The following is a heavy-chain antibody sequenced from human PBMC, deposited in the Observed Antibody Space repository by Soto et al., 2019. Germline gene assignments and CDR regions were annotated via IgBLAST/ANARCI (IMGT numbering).Heavy chain of an antibody. J-gene: IGHJ3*02. Sequence: GSVNVSCKASGYTFTGNYLHWVRQAPGQRLEWMGWINPNSGATNYPQKFQGWVTMTRDTSISTVYMEMKRLRSDDTAIYYCARERRGRSFDIWGKGNMVNVSS. CDR1: GYTFTGNY. CDR3: ARERRGRSFDI. V-gene: IGHV1-2*04. CDR2: INPNSGAT.